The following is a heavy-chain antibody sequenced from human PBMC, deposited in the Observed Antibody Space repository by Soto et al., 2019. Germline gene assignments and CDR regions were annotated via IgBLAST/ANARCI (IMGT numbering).Heavy chain of an antibody. CDR1: GFTFSSYA. V-gene: IGHV3-23*01. Sequence: PGGSLRLSCAASGFTFSSYAMSWVRQAPGKGLEWVSAISGSGGSTYYADSVKGRFTISRDNSKNTLYLQMNSLRAEDTAVYYCAKASPAELRRVPAAMPPSYYYYYMDVWGKGTTVTVSS. CDR3: AKASPAELRRVPAAMPPSYYYYYMDV. D-gene: IGHD2-2*01. J-gene: IGHJ6*03. CDR2: ISGSGGST.